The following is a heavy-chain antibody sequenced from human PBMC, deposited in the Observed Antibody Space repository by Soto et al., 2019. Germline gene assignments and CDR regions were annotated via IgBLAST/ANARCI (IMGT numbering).Heavy chain of an antibody. V-gene: IGHV1-69*13. CDR3: ARGPGYYYDSSGYHFDY. CDR1: GGTFSSYA. J-gene: IGHJ4*02. D-gene: IGHD3-22*01. Sequence: ASVKVSCKASGGTFSSYAISWVRQAPGQGLEWMGGIIPIFGTANYAQKFQGRVTITADESTSTAYMELSSLRPEDTAVYYCARGPGYYYDSSGYHFDYWGQGTLVTVSS. CDR2: IIPIFGTA.